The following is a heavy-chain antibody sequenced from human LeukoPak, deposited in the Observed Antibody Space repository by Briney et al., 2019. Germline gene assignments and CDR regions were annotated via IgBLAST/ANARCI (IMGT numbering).Heavy chain of an antibody. Sequence: SETLSLTCTVSGGSISSRAYHWGWIRQPPGKGLEWIGNIYYSGTSYYNPSLKSRVTISVDTSKNQSSLKLSSVPAADTAVYYCASHTSGYFDYWGQGTLVTVSS. CDR1: GGSISSRAYH. J-gene: IGHJ4*02. CDR2: IYYSGTS. V-gene: IGHV4-39*01. CDR3: ASHTSGYFDY. D-gene: IGHD2/OR15-2a*01.